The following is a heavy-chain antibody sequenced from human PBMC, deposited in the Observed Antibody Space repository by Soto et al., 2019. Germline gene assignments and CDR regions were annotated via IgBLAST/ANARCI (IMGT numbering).Heavy chain of an antibody. J-gene: IGHJ4*02. Sequence: GGSLRLSCAASGFTFSSYEMNWVRQAPGKGLEWVSYISSSGGTIYYADSVKGRFTISRENAKNSLYLQMNSLRAEDTAVYYCAKDQRSSITMIVFVISHSDYWGQGTLVTGSS. CDR3: AKDQRSSITMIVFVISHSDY. CDR1: GFTFSSYE. CDR2: ISSSGGTI. V-gene: IGHV3-48*03. D-gene: IGHD3-22*01.